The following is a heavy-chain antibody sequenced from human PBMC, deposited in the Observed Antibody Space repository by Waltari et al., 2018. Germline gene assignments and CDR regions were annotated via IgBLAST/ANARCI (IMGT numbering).Heavy chain of an antibody. CDR2: INGDGTTT. J-gene: IGHJ4*02. D-gene: IGHD1-20*01. CDR1: GFTFSSYW. Sequence: EVQLVESGGGLVQPGGSLRLSCAASGFTFSSYWMHWGRHAPGKGLVWVSSINGDGTTTKYADSVKGRFTISRDNAKNTLYLQMNSLRAEDTAVYYCARLTVVSNNDYWGQGTLVTVSS. CDR3: ARLTVVSNNDY. V-gene: IGHV3-74*01.